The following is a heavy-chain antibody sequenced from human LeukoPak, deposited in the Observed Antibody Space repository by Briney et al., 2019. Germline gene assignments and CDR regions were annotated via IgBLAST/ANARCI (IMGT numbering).Heavy chain of an antibody. J-gene: IGHJ4*02. CDR1: GFSLSTSGVG. V-gene: IGHV2-5*02. CDR3: AHRVAANNGYDY. D-gene: IGHD1-26*01. CDR2: IYWGNDK. Sequence: SGPTLVNPTQTLTLTCTFSGFSLSTSGVGVGWIRQPPGKALEWLSLIYWGNDKRYSPSLNARLTITKDTSKNQVVLTMTNMDPVDTATYYCAHRVAANNGYDYWGQGILVTVSS.